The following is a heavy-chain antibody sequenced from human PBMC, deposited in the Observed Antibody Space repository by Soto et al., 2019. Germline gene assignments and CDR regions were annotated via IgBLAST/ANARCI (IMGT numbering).Heavy chain of an antibody. CDR2: ISAHNGNT. J-gene: IGHJ4*02. CDR1: GYAFTTYG. V-gene: IGHV1-18*01. D-gene: IGHD1-1*01. Sequence: QVHLVQSGAEVKKPGASVRVFCEGSGYAFTTYGITWVRQAPGQGLEWMGWISAHNGNTNYAQKLQGRVTVTRDTSTSTSYMELRSLRSDDSAVYYCARGRYGDYWGQGALVTVSS. CDR3: ARGRYGDY.